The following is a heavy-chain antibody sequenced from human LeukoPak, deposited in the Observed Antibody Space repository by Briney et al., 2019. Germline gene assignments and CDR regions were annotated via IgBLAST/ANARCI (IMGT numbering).Heavy chain of an antibody. J-gene: IGHJ4*02. Sequence: ASVKVSCKASGYTFTSYGISWVRQAPGQGLEWMGWISAYNGNKNYAQKFQGRVPLTTDTSTSTAYMELRSMRSDDTAGYYCTIDGPYSDGSGSYFDYWGQGTLVTVSS. CDR1: GYTFTSYG. D-gene: IGHD3-10*01. CDR2: ISAYNGNK. V-gene: IGHV1-18*01. CDR3: TIDGPYSDGSGSYFDY.